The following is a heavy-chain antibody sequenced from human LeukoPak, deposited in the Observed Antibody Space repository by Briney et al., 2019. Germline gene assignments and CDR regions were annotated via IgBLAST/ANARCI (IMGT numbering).Heavy chain of an antibody. J-gene: IGHJ3*02. CDR3: ARGSLLAFDI. CDR1: GFTFSSYA. CDR2: IWSDGTNK. V-gene: IGHV3-33*01. Sequence: GRSRRLSCAAAGFTFSSYAMHWVRQAPGKGLEWVAVIWSDGTNKYYSDSVKGRFTISRDNSKNTLYLQMNSLRAEDTAVYYCARGSLLAFDIWGQGTMVTVSS.